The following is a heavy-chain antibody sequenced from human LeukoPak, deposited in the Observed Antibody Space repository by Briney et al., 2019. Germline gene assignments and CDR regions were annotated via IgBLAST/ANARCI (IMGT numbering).Heavy chain of an antibody. J-gene: IGHJ4*02. V-gene: IGHV3-48*03. CDR2: ISGSGTTI. CDR1: GFTFSSYE. CDR3: AKEAGYSGSSHYYYDY. D-gene: IGHD3-22*01. Sequence: PGGSLRLSCAASGFTFSSYEMNWVRQAPGKGLEWVSYISGSGTTIYYADSVKGRFTISRDNAKNSLYLQMNSLRAEDTAVFYCAKEAGYSGSSHYYYDYWGQGTLVTVSS.